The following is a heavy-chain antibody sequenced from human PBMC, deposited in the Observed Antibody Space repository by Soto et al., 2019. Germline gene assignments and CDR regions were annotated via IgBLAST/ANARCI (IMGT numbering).Heavy chain of an antibody. CDR3: ARGGGEDYYDSSGYYDLDY. Sequence: GGSLRLSCAASGFTFSSYAMHWVRQAPGKGLEWVAVISYDGSNKYYADSVKGRFTISRDNSKNTLYLQMNSLRAEDTAVYYCARGGGEDYYDSSGYYDLDYWGQGTLVTVSS. D-gene: IGHD3-22*01. V-gene: IGHV3-30*04. CDR2: ISYDGSNK. J-gene: IGHJ4*02. CDR1: GFTFSSYA.